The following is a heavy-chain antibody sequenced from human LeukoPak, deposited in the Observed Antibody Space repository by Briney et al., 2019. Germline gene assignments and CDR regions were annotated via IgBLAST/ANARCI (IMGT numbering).Heavy chain of an antibody. CDR2: ISGSGGST. Sequence: GGSLRLSCAASGFTFSNAWMSWVRQAPGKGLEWVSAISGSGGSTYYADSVKGRYTISRDNSKNTLYLQMNSLRAEDTAVYYCAREHTPYGSGCTAAYWGQGTMVTVSS. J-gene: IGHJ4*02. CDR3: AREHTPYGSGCTAAY. V-gene: IGHV3-23*01. D-gene: IGHD6-19*01. CDR1: GFTFSNAW.